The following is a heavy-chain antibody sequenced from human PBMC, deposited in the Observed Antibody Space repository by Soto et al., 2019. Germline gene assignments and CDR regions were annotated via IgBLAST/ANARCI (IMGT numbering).Heavy chain of an antibody. J-gene: IGHJ4*02. CDR3: ARELYSDYYDSSGYLDY. Sequence: EVQLVESGGGLVKPGGSLRLSCAASGFTFSSYSMNWVRQAPGKGLEWVSSISSSSSYIYYADSVKGRFTISRDNAKNSLYLQMNSLRAEDTAVYYCARELYSDYYDSSGYLDYWGQGTLVTVSS. D-gene: IGHD3-22*01. CDR1: GFTFSSYS. V-gene: IGHV3-21*01. CDR2: ISSSSSYI.